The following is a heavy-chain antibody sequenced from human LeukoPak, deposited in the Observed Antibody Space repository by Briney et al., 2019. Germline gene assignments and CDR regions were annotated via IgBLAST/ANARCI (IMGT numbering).Heavy chain of an antibody. CDR2: INPNSGGT. CDR3: ARAPNPFLHYDGLTGDY. J-gene: IGHJ4*02. Sequence: ASVKVSCKASGYTFTGYYMHWVRQARGQGLEWMGWINPNSGGTNYAQKFQGRVTMTRDTSISTAYMELSRLRSDDTAVYYCARAPNPFLHYDGLTGDYWGQGTLVTVSS. D-gene: IGHD4-23*01. V-gene: IGHV1-2*02. CDR1: GYTFTGYY.